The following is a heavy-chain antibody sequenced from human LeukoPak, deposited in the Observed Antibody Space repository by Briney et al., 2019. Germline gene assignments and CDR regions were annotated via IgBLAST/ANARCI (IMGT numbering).Heavy chain of an antibody. D-gene: IGHD2-2*01. CDR2: IYTSGST. Sequence: PSETLSLTCTVSGGSISSYYWSWIRQPPGKGLEWIGRIYTSGSTNYNPSLKSRVTISVDTSKNQFSLKLSSVTVADTAVYYCAREGYCSSTSCPPLDYWGQGTLVTVSS. CDR1: GGSISSYY. CDR3: AREGYCSSTSCPPLDY. J-gene: IGHJ4*02. V-gene: IGHV4-4*07.